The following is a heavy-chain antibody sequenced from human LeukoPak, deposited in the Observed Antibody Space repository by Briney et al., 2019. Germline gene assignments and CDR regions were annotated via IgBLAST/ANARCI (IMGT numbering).Heavy chain of an antibody. CDR2: INAGNGNT. D-gene: IGHD5-18*01. J-gene: IGHJ5*02. Sequence: GASVKVSCKASGYTFTSYAMHWVRQAPGQRLEWMGWINAGNGNTKYSQKFQGRVAITRDTSASTAYMELSSLRSEDTAVYYCARVGQYSYGSLGFDPWGQGTLVTVSS. CDR3: ARVGQYSYGSLGFDP. CDR1: GYTFTSYA. V-gene: IGHV1-3*01.